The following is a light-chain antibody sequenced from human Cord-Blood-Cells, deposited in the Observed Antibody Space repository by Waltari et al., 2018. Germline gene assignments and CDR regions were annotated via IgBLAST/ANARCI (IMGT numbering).Light chain of an antibody. V-gene: IGLV2-23*01. J-gene: IGLJ2*01. CDR3: CSYAGSSNVV. CDR2: EGS. CDR1: SSDVGSYNL. Sequence: QSALTQPASVSGSPGQSSTISCTGTSSDVGSYNLVSWYQQHPGKAPKLMIYEGSKRPSGVSNRFSGSKSGNTDSLTISGLQAEDEADYYCCSYAGSSNVVFGGGTKLTVL.